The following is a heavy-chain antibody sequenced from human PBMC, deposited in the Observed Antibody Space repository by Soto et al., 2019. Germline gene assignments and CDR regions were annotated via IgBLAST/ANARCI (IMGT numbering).Heavy chain of an antibody. V-gene: IGHV5-10-1*01. D-gene: IGHD3-22*01. Sequence: PGESLKISCKGSGYIFRNNWITWVRQMPGKGLEWVGRIDLTDSYTSYSPSFQGYVSFSADKSINTTYLHFSSLRASDTAVYYCARHGGSHYLSIAYHYALDYWGQGTPVTVSS. CDR3: ARHGGSHYLSIAYHYALDY. CDR2: IDLTDSYT. CDR1: GYIFRNNW. J-gene: IGHJ4*02.